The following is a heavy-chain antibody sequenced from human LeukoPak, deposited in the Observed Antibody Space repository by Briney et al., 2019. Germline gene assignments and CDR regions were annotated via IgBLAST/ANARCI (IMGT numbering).Heavy chain of an antibody. D-gene: IGHD6-19*01. CDR3: ASRVQSGWSFDY. V-gene: IGHV3-74*01. J-gene: IGHJ4*02. CDR1: GFTFISYW. CDR2: ISSDGTST. Sequence: PGGSLRLSCAASGFTFISYWMHWVRQAPGKGLVWVSRISSDGTSTSYADSVKGRFTISIDNAENTLYLQMNSLRAEDTAVYYCASRVQSGWSFDYWGQGNLVTVSS.